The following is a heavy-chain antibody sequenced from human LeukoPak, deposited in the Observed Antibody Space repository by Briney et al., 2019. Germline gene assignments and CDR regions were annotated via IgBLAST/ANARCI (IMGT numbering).Heavy chain of an antibody. Sequence: GGSLRLSCAASGFTFSSYAMSWVRQAPGKGLEWVSAISGSGGSTYYADSVKGRFTISRDNSKNTLYLQMNSLRAEDTAVYYCARDVFSSSSVPVGPVDHWGQGTLVTVSS. CDR2: ISGSGGST. D-gene: IGHD2-2*01. CDR3: ARDVFSSSSVPVGPVDH. CDR1: GFTFSSYA. J-gene: IGHJ4*02. V-gene: IGHV3-23*01.